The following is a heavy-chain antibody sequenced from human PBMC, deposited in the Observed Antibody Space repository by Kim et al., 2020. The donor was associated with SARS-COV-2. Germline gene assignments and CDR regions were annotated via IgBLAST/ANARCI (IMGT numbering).Heavy chain of an antibody. CDR3: ARGGRVVTATT. Sequence: TNYNPSLKSRVTISVDTSKHRCSLKLSSVTAADTAVYYCARGGRVVTATTWGQGTLVTVSS. D-gene: IGHD2-21*02. CDR2: T. J-gene: IGHJ5*02. V-gene: IGHV4-59*09.